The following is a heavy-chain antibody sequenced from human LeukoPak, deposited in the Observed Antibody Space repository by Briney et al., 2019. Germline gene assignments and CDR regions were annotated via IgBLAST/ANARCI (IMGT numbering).Heavy chain of an antibody. CDR2: ISYDGSNK. CDR3: ARDRSGLMDV. J-gene: IGHJ6*04. CDR1: GFTFSSYA. Sequence: GGSLRLSCAASGFTFSSYAMHWGRQAPGKGLERVAVISYDGSNKYYADSVKGRFTISRDNSKNTLYLQMNSLRAEDTAVYYCARDRSGLMDVWGKGTTVTVSS. V-gene: IGHV3-30*04.